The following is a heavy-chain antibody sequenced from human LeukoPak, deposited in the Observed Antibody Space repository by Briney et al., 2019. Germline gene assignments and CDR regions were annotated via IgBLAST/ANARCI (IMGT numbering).Heavy chain of an antibody. CDR2: IPFDGSHK. CDR3: ARRWFGDV. J-gene: IGHJ6*04. Sequence: GGSLRLSCVVSGFTLSDYGIHWVRQAPGRGLQWVAFIPFDGSHKYYADSVEGRFTISRDNSKNTLYLQLNSLRTDDTAVYYCARRWFGDVWGKGTTVTVSS. V-gene: IGHV3-30*02. D-gene: IGHD3-10*01. CDR1: GFTLSDYG.